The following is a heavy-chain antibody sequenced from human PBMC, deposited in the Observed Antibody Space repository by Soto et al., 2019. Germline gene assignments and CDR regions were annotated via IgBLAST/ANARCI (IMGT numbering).Heavy chain of an antibody. Sequence: SQTLSLTCAISRDSVSSNSAAWNWIRQSPSRGLEWLGRTYYRSKWYNDYAVSVKSRITINPDTSKNQFSLQLNSVTPEDTAVYYCARDRIVVVPAAILYYYYYGMDVWGQGTTVTVSS. CDR3: ARDRIVVVPAAILYYYYYGMDV. CDR2: TYYRSKWYN. J-gene: IGHJ6*02. CDR1: RDSVSSNSAA. V-gene: IGHV6-1*01. D-gene: IGHD2-2*01.